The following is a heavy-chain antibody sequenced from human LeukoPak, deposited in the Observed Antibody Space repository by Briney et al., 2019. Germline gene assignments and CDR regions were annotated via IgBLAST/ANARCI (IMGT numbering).Heavy chain of an antibody. CDR2: INHSGST. V-gene: IGHV4-34*01. D-gene: IGHD3-10*01. J-gene: IGHJ3*02. CDR3: ARPNAYYYGSGRSRKGAFDI. CDR1: GFTFSSYE. Sequence: PGGSLRLSCAASGFTFSSYEMNWIRQPPGKGLEWIGEINHSGSTNYNPSLKSRVTISVDTSKNQFSLKLSSVTAADTAVYYCARPNAYYYGSGRSRKGAFDIWGQGTMVTVSS.